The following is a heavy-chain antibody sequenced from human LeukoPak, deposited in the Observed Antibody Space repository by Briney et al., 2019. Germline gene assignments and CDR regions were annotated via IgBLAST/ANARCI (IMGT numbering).Heavy chain of an antibody. CDR2: IYPADSTA. J-gene: IGHJ4*02. CDR1: GYSFTTYW. D-gene: IGHD3-10*01. CDR3: ARQRGSVDY. V-gene: IGHV5-51*01. Sequence: GESLKISCKASGYSFTTYWIGWVPQMPGKGLEWMGIIYPADSTAHYSPSFQGQVTISADKSISTAYLQWSSLKASDTAMYYCARQRGSVDYWGQGTLVTVSS.